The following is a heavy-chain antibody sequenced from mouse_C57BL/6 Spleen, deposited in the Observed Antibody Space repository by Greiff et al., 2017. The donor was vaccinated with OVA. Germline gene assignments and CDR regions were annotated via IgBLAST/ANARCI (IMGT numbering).Heavy chain of an antibody. J-gene: IGHJ1*03. Sequence: QVQLQQSGAELVKPGASVKLSCKASGYTFTSYWMHWVKQRPGQGLEWIGMIHPNSGSTNYNEKFKSKATLTVDKSSSTAYMQLSSLTSEDSAVYYCARGHWDWYFDVWGTGTTVTVSS. CDR2: IHPNSGST. CDR3: ARGHWDWYFDV. V-gene: IGHV1-64*01. CDR1: GYTFTSYW. D-gene: IGHD4-1*01.